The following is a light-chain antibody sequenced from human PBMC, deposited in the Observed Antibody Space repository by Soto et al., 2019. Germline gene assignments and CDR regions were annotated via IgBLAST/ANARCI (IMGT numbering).Light chain of an antibody. CDR2: GTS. CDR3: QQYGTTPWT. J-gene: IGKJ1*01. CDR1: QSVSSSY. Sequence: EIVLTQSPGTLSLSPGERATLSCRASQSVSSSYLAWYQHKPGQAPRLLISGTSSRATGIPDRFSGSGAETDFTLTISRLEPEDFEVYYCQQYGTTPWTFGQGTKVDIK. V-gene: IGKV3-20*01.